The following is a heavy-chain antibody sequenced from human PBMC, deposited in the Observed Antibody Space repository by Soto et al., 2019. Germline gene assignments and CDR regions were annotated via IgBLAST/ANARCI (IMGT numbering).Heavy chain of an antibody. V-gene: IGHV1-3*01. Sequence: QVQLVQSGAEVKKPGASVKVSCKASGYTFTSYAMHWVRQAPGQRLEWMGWLNAGNGNTKYSQKFQGRVTITRDTSASTAYMELSSLRSEDTAVYYCSRGNGGPFDYWGQGTLVTVSS. J-gene: IGHJ4*02. D-gene: IGHD1-1*01. CDR1: GYTFTSYA. CDR3: SRGNGGPFDY. CDR2: LNAGNGNT.